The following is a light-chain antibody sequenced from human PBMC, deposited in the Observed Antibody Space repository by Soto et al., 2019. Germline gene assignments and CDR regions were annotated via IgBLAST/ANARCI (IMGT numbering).Light chain of an antibody. Sequence: EVVMRQSPATLYVSPGEGATLSCRASQGIGDTLAWYQHKPGQTPRLLIYDTSTRATGVPTRFSGSRSGAEFTLPIDSLQSEDFAVYYCQPYNNWPLTFGGGTKVEIK. J-gene: IGKJ4*02. CDR1: QGIGDT. CDR2: DTS. CDR3: QPYNNWPLT. V-gene: IGKV3-15*01.